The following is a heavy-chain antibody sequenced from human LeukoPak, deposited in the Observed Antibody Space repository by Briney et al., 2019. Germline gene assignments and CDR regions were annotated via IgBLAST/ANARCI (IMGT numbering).Heavy chain of an antibody. CDR3: ARGGPLSSSWYMDV. CDR1: GFTFSSYD. V-gene: IGHV3-13*01. Sequence: GGSLRLFCAASGFTFSSYDMHCARHARGKGREWCSAIGTAGDTYYPGSVKGRFTISRENAKNSLYLQMNSLRAGDTAVYYCARGGPLSSSWYMDVWGKGTTVTVSS. D-gene: IGHD6-13*01. J-gene: IGHJ6*03. CDR2: IGTAGDT.